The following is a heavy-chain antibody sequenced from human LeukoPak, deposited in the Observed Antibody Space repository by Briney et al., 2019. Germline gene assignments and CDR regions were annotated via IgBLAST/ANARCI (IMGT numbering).Heavy chain of an antibody. D-gene: IGHD6-19*01. V-gene: IGHV3-74*01. CDR3: SRASSSVPNLLDY. Sequence: QPGGSLRLSCAASGFTFSGNWMHWVRQGPGKGLVWVSRISTDGSSTTYADSVKGRFTISRDNAKNTLYLQMNSLRADDTAVYYCSRASSSVPNLLDYWGQGTLVNVSS. J-gene: IGHJ4*02. CDR1: GFTFSGNW. CDR2: ISTDGSST.